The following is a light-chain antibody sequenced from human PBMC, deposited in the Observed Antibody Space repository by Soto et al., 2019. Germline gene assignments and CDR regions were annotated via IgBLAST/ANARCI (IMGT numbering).Light chain of an antibody. CDR2: GNN. CDR3: QSYDSSLRSYV. CDR1: SSNFGAGYD. J-gene: IGLJ1*01. V-gene: IGLV1-40*01. Sequence: QSVLTQPPSVSGAPGQRVTISCTGSSSNFGAGYDVHWYQQLPGTAPKLLIYGNNNRPSGVPDRFSGSKSGTSASLAITGLQXGDEADYFCQSYDSSLRSYVFGTGTKVTVL.